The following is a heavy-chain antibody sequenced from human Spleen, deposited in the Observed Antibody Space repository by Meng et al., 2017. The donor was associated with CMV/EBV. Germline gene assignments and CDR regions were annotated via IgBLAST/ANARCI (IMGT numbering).Heavy chain of an antibody. CDR2: IYSCGST. CDR1: GFTLSSYY. CDR3: ARDEGGELDY. J-gene: IGHJ4*02. D-gene: IGHD3-16*01. V-gene: IGHV3-66*03. Sequence: RGSLRLSCAASGFTLSSYYMSWVRQAPGKGLEWVSVIYSCGSTYYADSVEGRFTISRDNSKNTVYLQMNSLRPEDTAVYYCARDEGGELDYWGQGTLVTVSS.